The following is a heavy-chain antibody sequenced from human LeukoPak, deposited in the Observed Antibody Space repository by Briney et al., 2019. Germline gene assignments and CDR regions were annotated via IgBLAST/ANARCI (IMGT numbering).Heavy chain of an antibody. Sequence: PGGSLRLSCAVSGFTFTTYSMNWVRQAPGKGLEWVASISRTSSHIYYTDSMKGRFTISRDNAKNSLYLQINSLRAEDTAVYYCARCTTGRTFGSLREIKRSREIDYWGQGTLVTVSS. CDR3: ARCTTGRTFGSLREIKRSREIDY. CDR1: GFTFTTYS. D-gene: IGHD1-1*01. V-gene: IGHV3-21*01. CDR2: ISRTSSHI. J-gene: IGHJ4*02.